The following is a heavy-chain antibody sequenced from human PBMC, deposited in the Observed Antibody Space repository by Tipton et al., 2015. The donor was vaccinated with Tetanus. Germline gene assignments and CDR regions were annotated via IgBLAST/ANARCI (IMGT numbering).Heavy chain of an antibody. CDR3: ARDRGDYSCYGMDV. CDR2: IDPNSGGT. CDR1: GYTFTGYY. D-gene: IGHD3-22*01. J-gene: IGHJ6*02. V-gene: IGHV1-2*02. Sequence: QLVQSGAEVKKPGASVKVSCKASGYTFTGYYIYWVRQAPGQGLEWMGWIDPNSGGTVYAQKFQGRVTMTRDTSISTAYMELRSLRSDDTAVYYCARDRGDYSCYGMDVWGPGTTVTVS.